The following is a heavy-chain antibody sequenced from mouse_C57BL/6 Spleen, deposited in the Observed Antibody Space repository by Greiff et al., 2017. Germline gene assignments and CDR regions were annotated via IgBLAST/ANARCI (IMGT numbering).Heavy chain of an antibody. V-gene: IGHV5-4*01. D-gene: IGHD1-2*01. Sequence: EVNVVESGGGLVKPGGSLKLSCAASGFTFSSYAMSWARQTPENRLEWVATISAGGRYTYSPDKVKGRFTISRANAKNNLYLQRSQLKDEDTARYYGTREANDIDYWGQGTTLTVSS. J-gene: IGHJ2*01. CDR3: TREANDIDY. CDR1: GFTFSSYA. CDR2: ISAGGRYT.